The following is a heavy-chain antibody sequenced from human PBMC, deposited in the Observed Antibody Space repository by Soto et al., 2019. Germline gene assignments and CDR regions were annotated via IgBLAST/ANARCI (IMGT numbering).Heavy chain of an antibody. J-gene: IGHJ5*02. Sequence: PSETLSLTCTVSGGSISSYYWSWIRQPPGKGLEWIGYIYYSGSTNYNPSLKSRVTISVDTSKNQFSLKLSSVTAADTAVYYCAKSGARFWSGYPNWFDPWGQGTLVTVSS. CDR1: GGSISSYY. CDR3: AKSGARFWSGYPNWFDP. V-gene: IGHV4-59*01. D-gene: IGHD3-3*01. CDR2: IYYSGST.